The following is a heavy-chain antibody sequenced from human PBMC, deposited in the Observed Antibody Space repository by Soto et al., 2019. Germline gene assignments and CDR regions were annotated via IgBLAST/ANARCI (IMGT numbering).Heavy chain of an antibody. CDR3: ARVETCSSTSCYSVFDY. Sequence: EVQLVESGGGLVQPGGSLRLSCAASGLTFSSYWMHWVRQAPGKGLVWVSRINSDGSSTTYAESVKGRFTISRDNAKNTLYLQMNSLRAEDTAVYYCARVETCSSTSCYSVFDYWGQGTLVTVSS. V-gene: IGHV3-74*03. D-gene: IGHD2-2*01. CDR1: GLTFSSYW. CDR2: INSDGSST. J-gene: IGHJ4*02.